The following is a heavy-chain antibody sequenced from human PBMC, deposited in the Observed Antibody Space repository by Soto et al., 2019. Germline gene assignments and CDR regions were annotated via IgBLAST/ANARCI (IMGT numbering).Heavy chain of an antibody. CDR1: GYSFTSYW. CDR3: ARLHPYYYDSSGYYGYYYGMDV. Sequence: PGESLKISWKGSGYSFTSYWISWVRQMPGKGLEWMGRIDPSDSYTNYSPSFQGHVTISADKSISTAYLQWSSLKASDTAMYYCARLHPYYYDSSGYYGYYYGMDVWGQGTTVTVSS. D-gene: IGHD3-22*01. J-gene: IGHJ6*02. CDR2: IDPSDSYT. V-gene: IGHV5-10-1*01.